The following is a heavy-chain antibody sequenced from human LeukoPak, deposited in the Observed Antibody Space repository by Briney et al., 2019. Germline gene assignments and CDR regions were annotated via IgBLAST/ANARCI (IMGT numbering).Heavy chain of an antibody. CDR2: VYNSGST. CDR3: ARLRSGMDV. CDR1: GGSINSYY. V-gene: IGHV4-59*01. Sequence: SETLSLTCTVSGGSINSYYWTWIRQPPGKGLEWIANVYNSGSTNYNPSLKSRVTISVDMFKNQFSLKLTSVTAADTAIYYCARLRSGMDVWGQGTTVTVSS. J-gene: IGHJ6*02.